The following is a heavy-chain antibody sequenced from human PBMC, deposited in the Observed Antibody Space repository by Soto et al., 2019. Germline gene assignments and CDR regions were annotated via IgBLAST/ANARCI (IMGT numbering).Heavy chain of an antibody. D-gene: IGHD2-2*01. Sequence: SETLSLTCTVSGGSISSYYWSWIRQPPGKGLEWIGYIYYSGSTNYNPSLKSRVTISVDTSKNQFSLKLSSVTAADTAVYYCARAGPISGFPLRPLCGMDVWGQGTTVTVSS. V-gene: IGHV4-59*01. CDR1: GGSISSYY. J-gene: IGHJ6*02. CDR2: IYYSGST. CDR3: ARAGPISGFPLRPLCGMDV.